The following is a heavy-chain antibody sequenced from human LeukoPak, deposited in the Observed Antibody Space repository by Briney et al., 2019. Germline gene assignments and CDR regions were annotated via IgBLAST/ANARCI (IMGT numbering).Heavy chain of an antibody. CDR1: GYTFTSYY. Sequence: GASVKVSCKASGYTFTSYYMHWVRQAPGQGLEWMGIINPSGGSTSYAQKFQGRVTMTRDTSTSTVYMEPSSLRSEDTAVYYCAREPRYYDSSGYFDYWGQGTLVTVSS. V-gene: IGHV1-46*01. CDR3: AREPRYYDSSGYFDY. D-gene: IGHD3-22*01. CDR2: INPSGGST. J-gene: IGHJ4*02.